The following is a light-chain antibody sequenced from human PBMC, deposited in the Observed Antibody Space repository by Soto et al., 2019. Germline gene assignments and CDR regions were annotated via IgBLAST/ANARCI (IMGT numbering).Light chain of an antibody. CDR1: QTVSSNY. V-gene: IGKV3-20*01. CDR2: GAS. Sequence: DIVLAQSPGTLSLSPGERATLSCRASQTVSSNYLAWYQQKFGQAPRLLIYGASSRATGIPDRFSGSGSGTGFTLTISRLEPEDFAVYYCQQYGSSPQTFGQGTRLDIK. CDR3: QQYGSSPQT. J-gene: IGKJ5*01.